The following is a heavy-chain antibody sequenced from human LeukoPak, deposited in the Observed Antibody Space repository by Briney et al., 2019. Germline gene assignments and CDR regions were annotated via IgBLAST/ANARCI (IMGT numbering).Heavy chain of an antibody. CDR3: AADYRDVFDI. J-gene: IGHJ3*02. V-gene: IGHV4-59*01. CDR1: GGSISDYY. D-gene: IGHD5-12*01. Sequence: PSETLSLTCTVSGGSISDYYWNWIRQPPGKGLEWIGYINHSGNTKYNPSLKSRVSISSDTSKNNFSLRLSSVTAADTAVYYCAADYRDVFDIWGQGTMVTVSS. CDR2: INHSGNT.